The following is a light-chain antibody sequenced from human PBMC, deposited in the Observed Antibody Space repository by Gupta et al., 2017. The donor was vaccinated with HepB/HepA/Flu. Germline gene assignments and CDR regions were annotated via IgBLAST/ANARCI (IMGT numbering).Light chain of an antibody. CDR3: LQGRSWPLT. V-gene: IGKV3-11*01. CDR2: DAS. Sequence: EIVLTQSPATLSLSPGERPTLSCRASQYVNIYLAWYQQKPGQAPRLLIYDASNRATGIPARFSGSGSGTDLTLTISSLEPEDFAVYYCLQGRSWPLTFGDGTQVEIK. J-gene: IGKJ5*01. CDR1: QYVNIY.